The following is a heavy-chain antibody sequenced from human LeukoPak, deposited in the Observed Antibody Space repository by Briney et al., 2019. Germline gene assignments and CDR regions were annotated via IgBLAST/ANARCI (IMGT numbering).Heavy chain of an antibody. V-gene: IGHV4-30-2*01. Sequence: SQTLSLTCTGSGGSISSGGYYWSWIRQPPGKGLEWIGYIYHSGNTYYNPSLKSRVTISVDRSKNQISLKLSSVTAADTAVYYCAKVVGSTYCDYWGQGTLVTVSA. J-gene: IGHJ4*02. CDR3: AKVVGSTYCDY. D-gene: IGHD2-2*01. CDR1: GGSISSGGYY. CDR2: IYHSGNT.